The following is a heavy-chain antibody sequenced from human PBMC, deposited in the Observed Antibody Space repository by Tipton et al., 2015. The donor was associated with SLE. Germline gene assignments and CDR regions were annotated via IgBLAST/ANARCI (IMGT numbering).Heavy chain of an antibody. V-gene: IGHV4-4*02. J-gene: IGHJ6*02. Sequence: SLRLSCAASGFTFSSYGMHWVRQAPGKGLEWIGEIYHSGTTNYNPSLKSRITISLDKSNNHFSLRLGSLTAADTAVYYCARGPDYSNYYFYRMDVWGQGTTVTVSS. CDR2: IYHSGTT. D-gene: IGHD4-11*01. CDR3: ARGPDYSNYYFYRMDV. CDR1: GFTFSSYG.